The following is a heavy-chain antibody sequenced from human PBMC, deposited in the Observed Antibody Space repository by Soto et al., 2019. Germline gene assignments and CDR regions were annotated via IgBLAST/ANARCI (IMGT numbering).Heavy chain of an antibody. D-gene: IGHD5-18*01. CDR1: GYTFTSCD. J-gene: IGHJ4*02. V-gene: IGHV1-8*01. CDR3: AGVMRDSYGYLMVDY. Sequence: ASVKVSCKASGYTFTSCDINCVRQATGQGLEWMGWMNPNSGNTGYAQKFQGRVTMTRNTSISTAYMELSSLRSEDTAVYYCAGVMRDSYGYLMVDYWGQGTLVTVSS. CDR2: MNPNSGNT.